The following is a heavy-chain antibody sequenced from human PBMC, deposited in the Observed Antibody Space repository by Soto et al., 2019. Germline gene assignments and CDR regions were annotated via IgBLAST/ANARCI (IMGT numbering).Heavy chain of an antibody. CDR1: GFTFSSYG. CDR2: ISYDGSNK. J-gene: IGHJ4*02. CDR3: AKSSAGSGNPYYFDY. V-gene: IGHV3-30*18. Sequence: GGSLRLSCAASGFTFSSYGMHWVRQAPGKGLEWVAVISYDGSNKYYADSVKGRFTISRDNSKNTLYLQMNSLRAEDTAVYYCAKSSAGSGNPYYFDYWGQGTLVTVSS. D-gene: IGHD3-10*01.